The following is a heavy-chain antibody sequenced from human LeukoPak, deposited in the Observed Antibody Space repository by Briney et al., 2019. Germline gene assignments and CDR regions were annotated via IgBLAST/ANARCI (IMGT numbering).Heavy chain of an antibody. D-gene: IGHD6-19*01. V-gene: IGHV4-4*09. CDR2: IYTSGST. CDR3: ARGAGFSRGWPIYRVHNWFDP. CDR1: GGSISSYY. Sequence: SETLSLTCTVSGGSISSYYWSWIRQPPGKGLEWIGYIYTSGSTNYNPSLKSRVTISVDTSKNQFSLKLSSVTAADTAVYYCARGAGFSRGWPIYRVHNWFDPWGQGTLVTVSS. J-gene: IGHJ5*02.